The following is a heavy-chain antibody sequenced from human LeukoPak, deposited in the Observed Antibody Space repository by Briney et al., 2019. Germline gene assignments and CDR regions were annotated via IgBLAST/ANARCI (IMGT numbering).Heavy chain of an antibody. V-gene: IGHV3-11*01. CDR3: TRDRWGKYHFDY. J-gene: IGHJ4*02. CDR1: GFPFSDFY. CDR2: ISSSATTI. D-gene: IGHD2-2*01. Sequence: KPGGSLRLSCATSGFPFSDFYMSWIRQAPGKGLEWVSYISSSATTIYYADSVRGRFTVSRDNAKNSLYLQMNNLRAEDTAVYYCTRDRWGKYHFDYWGQGTLVTVSS.